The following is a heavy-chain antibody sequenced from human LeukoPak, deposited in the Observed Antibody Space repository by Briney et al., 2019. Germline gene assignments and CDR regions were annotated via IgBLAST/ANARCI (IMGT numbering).Heavy chain of an antibody. CDR3: ARVPHIWSGYYTDYYYYGMDV. CDR1: GFTFSSYA. V-gene: IGHV3-23*01. Sequence: GGSLRLSCAASGFTFSSYAMSWDRQAPGKGLEWVSAISGSGGSTYYADSVKGRFTISRDNSKNTLYLQLNSLRAEDTAVYYCARVPHIWSGYYTDYYYYGMDVWGQGTTVTVSS. J-gene: IGHJ6*02. D-gene: IGHD3-3*02. CDR2: ISGSGGST.